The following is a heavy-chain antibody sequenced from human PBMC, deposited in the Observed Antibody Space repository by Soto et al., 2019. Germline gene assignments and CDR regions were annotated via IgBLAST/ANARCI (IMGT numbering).Heavy chain of an antibody. CDR1: GFTFSSYW. J-gene: IGHJ5*02. CDR2: INSDGSST. D-gene: IGHD5-12*01. V-gene: IGHV3-74*01. CDR3: ARDSPGGGPEGGYSGYETWEFDP. Sequence: GGSLRLSCAASGFTFSSYWMHWVRQAPGKGLVWVSRINSDGSSTSYADSVKGRFTISRDNAKNTLYLQMNSLRAEDTAVYYCARDSPGGGPEGGYSGYETWEFDPWGQGTLVTVSS.